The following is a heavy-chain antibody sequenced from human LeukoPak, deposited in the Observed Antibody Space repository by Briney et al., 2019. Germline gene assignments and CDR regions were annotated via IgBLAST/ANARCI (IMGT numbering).Heavy chain of an antibody. CDR3: ARDTGVGVFDY. Sequence: GGSLRLSCAASGFTFSNYWMHWVRQAPGKGLEWVSAISSSSGYVYYADSVKGRFTISRDNAKNSLFLQMNSLRAEDTAVFYCARDTGVGVFDYWGQGALVTVSS. V-gene: IGHV3-21*01. D-gene: IGHD4-23*01. CDR1: GFTFSNYW. CDR2: ISSSSGYV. J-gene: IGHJ4*02.